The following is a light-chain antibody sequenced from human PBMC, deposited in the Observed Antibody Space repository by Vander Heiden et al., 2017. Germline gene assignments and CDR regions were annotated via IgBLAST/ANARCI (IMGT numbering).Light chain of an antibody. V-gene: IGKV1-39*01. CDR1: QSISSY. CDR2: AAS. Sequence: DIQMPPSPPSPSASVAARVTISCRASQSISSYLNWYQQKPGKPPKLLIYAASSLQSGVPSRFSGSGSGTDFTLSISSLQPEDVATYYCRRSYSTPQTFGQGTKLEIK. CDR3: RRSYSTPQT. J-gene: IGKJ2*01.